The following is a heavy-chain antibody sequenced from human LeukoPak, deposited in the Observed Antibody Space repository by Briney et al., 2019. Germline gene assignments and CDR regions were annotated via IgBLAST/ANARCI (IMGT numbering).Heavy chain of an antibody. CDR2: IDSDGRST. J-gene: IGHJ4*02. CDR1: GFTFTSYW. D-gene: IGHD1-26*01. CDR3: AREGSGSLLRFDY. Sequence: GGSLRLSCAASGFTFTSYWMQWVRQAPGKGLVWVSRIDSDGRSTSYADSVKGRFTISRDNAKNTLYLQMNSLRAEDTAVYYCAREGSGSLLRFDYWGRGTLVTVSS. V-gene: IGHV3-74*01.